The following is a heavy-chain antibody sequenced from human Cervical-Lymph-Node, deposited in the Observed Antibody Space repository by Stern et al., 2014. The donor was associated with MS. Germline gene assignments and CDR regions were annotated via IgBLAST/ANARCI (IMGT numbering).Heavy chain of an antibody. Sequence: VQLEESDPGLVKPSQTLSLTCTVSGCSITSDDSYWTWIRPPPGQGLEWIGYIYYNGNTYYNPSLRSRLIISVDTSKTQFSLKLISVTAADTAVYYCARDRTYYSFDYWGQGTLVTVSS. D-gene: IGHD3-22*01. CDR3: ARDRTYYSFDY. J-gene: IGHJ4*02. V-gene: IGHV4-30-4*01. CDR1: GCSITSDDSY. CDR2: IYYNGNT.